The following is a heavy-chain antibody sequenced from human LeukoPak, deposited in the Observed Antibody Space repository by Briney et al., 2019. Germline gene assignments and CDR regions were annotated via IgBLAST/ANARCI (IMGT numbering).Heavy chain of an antibody. Sequence: GGSLPLSCAAPGFPFNTYAMDGARRAPGQGLEGVALIWHDGRQKFKSNSGRGQLTISRNNSKTTVTLQMTNLRPEDTALYYCAREIFGSGSYPDFWGQGTLVTASS. J-gene: IGHJ4*02. CDR3: AREIFGSGSYPDF. D-gene: IGHD3-10*01. V-gene: IGHV3-33*01. CDR2: IWHDGRQK. CDR1: GFPFNTYA.